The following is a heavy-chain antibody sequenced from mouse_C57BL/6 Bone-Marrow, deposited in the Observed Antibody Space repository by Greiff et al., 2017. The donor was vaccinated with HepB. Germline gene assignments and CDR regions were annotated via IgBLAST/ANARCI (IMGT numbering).Heavy chain of an antibody. J-gene: IGHJ2*01. V-gene: IGHV1-81*01. CDR3: ARVGTGTLRGDFDY. CDR1: GYTFTSYG. D-gene: IGHD4-1*01. CDR2: IYPRSGNT. Sequence: QVQLQQSGAELARPGASVKLSCKASGYTFTSYGISWVKQRTGQGLERIGEIYPRSGNTYYNEKFKGKATLTADKSSSTAYMELRSLTSEDSAVYLSARVGTGTLRGDFDYWGKGTTLTVSS.